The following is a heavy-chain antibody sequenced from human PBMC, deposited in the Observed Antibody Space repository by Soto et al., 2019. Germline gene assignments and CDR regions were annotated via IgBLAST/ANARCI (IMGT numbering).Heavy chain of an antibody. J-gene: IGHJ6*02. CDR2: ISGGSGSTK. CDR3: AYGMDV. V-gene: IGHV3-48*03. Sequence: SLRLSCAASRFTFSSYEMNWVRQAPGKGPEWVSYISGGSGSTKYYAEPVKGRFTISRDNAKKSLYLQMNSLRAEDTAIYYCAYGMDVWGQGTTVTVSS. CDR1: RFTFSSYE.